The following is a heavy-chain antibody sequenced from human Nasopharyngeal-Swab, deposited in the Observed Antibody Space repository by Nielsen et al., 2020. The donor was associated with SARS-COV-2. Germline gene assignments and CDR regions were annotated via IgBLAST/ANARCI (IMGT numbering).Heavy chain of an antibody. CDR1: GFNVGDTY. CDR3: ARVLGARQTYSFYFDY. Sequence: ESLKISCAVSGFNVGDTYMSWVRQAPGKGLEWVSAAYSGGSTYYADSVKGRFTISTHTSENTLYLQMKSLRPEDTAVYYCARVLGARQTYSFYFDYWGQGTLVTVTS. J-gene: IGHJ4*02. D-gene: IGHD1-26*01. CDR2: AYSGGST. V-gene: IGHV3-53*04.